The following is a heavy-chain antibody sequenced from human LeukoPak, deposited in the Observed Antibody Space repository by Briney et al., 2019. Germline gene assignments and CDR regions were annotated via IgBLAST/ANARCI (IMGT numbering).Heavy chain of an antibody. Sequence: SVTLSLTCAVYGGSLSGYYWSWIRQPPGKGLEWIGEINHSGSTNYNPSLKSRVTISVDTSKNQFSLKLSSVTAADTAVYYCARAAVAGPIDYWGQGTLVTVSS. V-gene: IGHV4-34*01. CDR2: INHSGST. CDR1: GGSLSGYY. CDR3: ARAAVAGPIDY. D-gene: IGHD6-19*01. J-gene: IGHJ4*02.